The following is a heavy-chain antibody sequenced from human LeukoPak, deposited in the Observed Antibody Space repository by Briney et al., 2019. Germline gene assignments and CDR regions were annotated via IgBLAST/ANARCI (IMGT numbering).Heavy chain of an antibody. CDR2: IGTAGDT. CDR3: ARGGFYDGSGSYFDY. V-gene: IGHV3-13*01. CDR1: GFTFSSYD. D-gene: IGHD3-10*01. J-gene: IGHJ4*02. Sequence: AGGSLRLSCAASGFTFSSYDMHWVRHATGKGLEWVPAIGTAGDTYYPGSVKGRFTISRENAKNSLYLQMNSLRAGDTAVYYCARGGFYDGSGSYFDYWGQGTLVTVSS.